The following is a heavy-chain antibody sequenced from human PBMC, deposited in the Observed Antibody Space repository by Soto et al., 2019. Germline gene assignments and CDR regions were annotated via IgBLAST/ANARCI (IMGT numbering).Heavy chain of an antibody. Sequence: QVQLQESGPGLVKPSQTLSLTCTVSGGSISSGGYYWSWIRQHPGKGLEWIGYIYYSGSTYYNPSLKSRVTISVDTSKNQFSLKLSSVTAADTAVYYCARLEVGMDIVDEYYFDYWGQGTLVTVSS. CDR1: GGSISSGGYY. CDR2: IYYSGST. V-gene: IGHV4-31*03. D-gene: IGHD5-12*01. J-gene: IGHJ4*02. CDR3: ARLEVGMDIVDEYYFDY.